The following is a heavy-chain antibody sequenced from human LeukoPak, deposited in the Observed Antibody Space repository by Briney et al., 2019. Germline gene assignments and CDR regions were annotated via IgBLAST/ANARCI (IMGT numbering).Heavy chain of an antibody. J-gene: IGHJ4*02. CDR1: GYTFTGYY. V-gene: IGHV1-2*02. CDR3: ARGYSSGWYGYY. Sequence: ASVKVSCKASGYTFTGYYIHWVRQAPGQGLEWMGWITPNSGDTNYAQKFQGRVTMTSDTSISTAYMELSRLTSDDTAAYYCARGYSSGWYGYYWGQGTLVTVSS. D-gene: IGHD6-19*01. CDR2: ITPNSGDT.